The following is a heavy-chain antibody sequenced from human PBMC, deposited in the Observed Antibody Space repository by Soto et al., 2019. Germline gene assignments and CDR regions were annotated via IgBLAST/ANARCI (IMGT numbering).Heavy chain of an antibody. CDR2: ISYDGSNK. J-gene: IGHJ4*02. Sequence: QVQLVESGGGVVQPGRSLRLSCAASGFTFSSYGMHWVRQAPGKGLEWVAVISYDGSNKYYADSVKGRFTISGDNSKKTLQRQMHSLISDDRPVDYCAKDPGGEGVALVFWRQGPLVAVSS. V-gene: IGHV3-30*18. CDR3: AKDPGGEGVALVF. D-gene: IGHD3-16*01. CDR1: GFTFSSYG.